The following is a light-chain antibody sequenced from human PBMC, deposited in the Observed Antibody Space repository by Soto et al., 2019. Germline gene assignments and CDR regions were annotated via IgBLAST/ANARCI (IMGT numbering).Light chain of an antibody. V-gene: IGKV3-11*01. CDR1: QSVSSH. CDR3: QQRSNWPLT. Sequence: EMWLTQSPATLSLSPGERATLSCRASQSVSSHLAWYQQKPGQAPRFLIYDASNRATGIPARFSGSGSGTDFTLTISSLEPEDFAVYYCQQRSNWPLTFGGGTKVDI. J-gene: IGKJ4*01. CDR2: DAS.